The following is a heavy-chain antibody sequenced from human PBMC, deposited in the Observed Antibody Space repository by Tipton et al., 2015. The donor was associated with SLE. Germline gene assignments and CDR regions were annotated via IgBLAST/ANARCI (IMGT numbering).Heavy chain of an antibody. CDR2: IYYSGST. CDR1: GYSISSGYY. V-gene: IGHV4-61*01. D-gene: IGHD6-13*01. J-gene: IGHJ4*02. CDR3: ARDRLPGIADY. Sequence: TLSTCAVSGYSISSGYYWGWIRQPPGKGLEWIGYIYYSGSTNYNPSLKSRVTISVDTSKNQFSLKLSSVTAADTAVYYCARDRLPGIADYWGQGTLVTVSS.